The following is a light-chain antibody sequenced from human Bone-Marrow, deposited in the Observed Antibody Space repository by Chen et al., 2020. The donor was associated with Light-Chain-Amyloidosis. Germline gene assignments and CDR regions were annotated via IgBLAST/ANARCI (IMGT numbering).Light chain of an antibody. CDR1: SGSIATNY. Sequence: NFMLTQPHSVSESPGKTVIISCTRSSGSIATNYAQWYQKRPCSSPTTVNFEDDQRPSGVPDLFSGSIDRSSSAASLTVSGLKTEDEADYDCQSYQDSSQGVVGGGTKLTVL. V-gene: IGLV6-57*01. CDR3: QSYQDSSQGV. CDR2: EDD. J-gene: IGLJ3*02.